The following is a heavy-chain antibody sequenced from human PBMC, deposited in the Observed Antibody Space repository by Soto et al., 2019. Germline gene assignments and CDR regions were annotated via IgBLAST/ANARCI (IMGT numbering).Heavy chain of an antibody. CDR2: INHSGST. CDR1: GGSSSGYY. V-gene: IGHV4-34*01. Sequence: QVQLQQWGAGLLKPSETLSPTCAVYGGSSSGYYWSWIRQPPGKGLEWIGEINHSGSTNYNPSLKSRVTISVDTSKNQFSLKLSSVTAADTAVYYCVRAMGRLPRSYWGQGTLVTVSS. D-gene: IGHD1-1*01. J-gene: IGHJ4*02. CDR3: VRAMGRLPRSY.